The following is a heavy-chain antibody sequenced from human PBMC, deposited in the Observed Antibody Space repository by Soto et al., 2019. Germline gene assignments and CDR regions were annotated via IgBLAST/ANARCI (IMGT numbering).Heavy chain of an antibody. CDR2: IWYDGSNK. D-gene: IGHD2-2*02. CDR1: GFTFSSYG. V-gene: IGHV3-33*01. CDR3: ARDNDYQLLYVYYYYGMDV. J-gene: IGHJ6*02. Sequence: GGSLRLSCAASGFTFSSYGMHWVRQAPGKGLEWVAVIWYDGSNKYYADSVKGRFTISRDNSKNTLYLQMNSLRAEDTAVYYCARDNDYQLLYVYYYYGMDVWGQGTTVTVSS.